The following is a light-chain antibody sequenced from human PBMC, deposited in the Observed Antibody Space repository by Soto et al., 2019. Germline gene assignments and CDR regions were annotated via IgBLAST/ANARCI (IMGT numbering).Light chain of an antibody. J-gene: IGKJ5*01. CDR3: QQSSSNYPIT. CDR2: GAS. CDR1: QGISSY. V-gene: IGKV1D-8*03. Sequence: VIWMTQSPSLLSASTGDRVTISCRMSQGISSYLAWYQQKPGKAPELLIYGASSLQSGVPARFGGSGSGTDFNLTISSLQPEDFATYCCQQSSSNYPITFGQGTRLEIK.